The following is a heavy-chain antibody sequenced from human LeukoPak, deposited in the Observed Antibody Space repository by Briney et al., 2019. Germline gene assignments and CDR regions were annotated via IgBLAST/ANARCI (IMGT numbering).Heavy chain of an antibody. V-gene: IGHV3-23*01. CDR3: GRSGKALGSFEL. J-gene: IGHJ3*01. CDR2: ITGSGGST. Sequence: GGSLRLSCAASGITFKKYTIIWVRQAPGKGLEWVSAITGSGGSTYYADSVKGRFTISRDNSKNTLYLQMNSLRAEDTAIYYCGRSGKALGSFELWGPGTMVTVSS. D-gene: IGHD3-3*01. CDR1: GITFKKYT.